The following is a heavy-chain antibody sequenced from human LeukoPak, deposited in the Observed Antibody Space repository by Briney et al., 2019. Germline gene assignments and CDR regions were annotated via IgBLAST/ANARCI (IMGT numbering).Heavy chain of an antibody. CDR3: ARVDYDRSGEDANAEYFQH. CDR2: ISSTAYTI. Sequence: GGSLRLSCAASGFTFSDSYMTWIRQAPGEGLEWVSYISSTAYTIFYADSVKGRFTISRDNAKNSLYLQMNSLRAEDTAIYYCARVDYDRSGEDANAEYFQHWGQGTLVTVSS. J-gene: IGHJ1*01. D-gene: IGHD3-22*01. CDR1: GFTFSDSY. V-gene: IGHV3-11*04.